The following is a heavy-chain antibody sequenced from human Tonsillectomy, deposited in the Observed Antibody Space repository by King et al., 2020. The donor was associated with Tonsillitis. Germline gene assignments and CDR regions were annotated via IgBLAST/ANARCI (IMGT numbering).Heavy chain of an antibody. D-gene: IGHD4-23*01. Sequence: QLVQSGAEVKKPGSSVKVSCKASGGTFSSYATNWVRQAPGQGLEWMGGIIPIFGTANYAQKFQGRVTITADESTSTAYMELSSLRSEDTAVYYCARVDIGHYGGNSEDNWGQGTLVTVSS. CDR3: ARVDIGHYGGNSEDN. CDR1: GGTFSSYA. V-gene: IGHV1-69*01. J-gene: IGHJ4*02. CDR2: IIPIFGTA.